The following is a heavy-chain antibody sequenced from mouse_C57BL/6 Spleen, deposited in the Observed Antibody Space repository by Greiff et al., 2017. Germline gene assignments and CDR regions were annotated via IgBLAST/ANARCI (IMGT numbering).Heavy chain of an antibody. CDR3: ARMGEGAMDY. J-gene: IGHJ4*01. CDR2: IYPGDGDT. CDR1: GYAFSSYW. Sequence: QVQLKESGAELVKPGASVKISCKASGYAFSSYWMNWVKQRPGKGLEWIGQIYPGDGDTNYNGKFKGKATLTADKSSSTAYMQLSSLTSEDSAVYFCARMGEGAMDYWGQGTSVTVSS. V-gene: IGHV1-80*01.